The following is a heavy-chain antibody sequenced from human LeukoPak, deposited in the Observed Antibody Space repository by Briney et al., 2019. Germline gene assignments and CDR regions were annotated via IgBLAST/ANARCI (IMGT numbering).Heavy chain of an antibody. D-gene: IGHD4-17*01. Sequence: GSLRLSCAASGFTFNNYAMNWVRQAPGKGLEWVSSISGGGETTYYADSAKGRFTISRDNSQNTLYLQMNSLRAEDTAVYYCARVYADYVGYFFFDYWGQGTLVTVSS. CDR1: GFTFNNYA. CDR2: ISGGGETT. J-gene: IGHJ4*02. CDR3: ARVYADYVGYFFFDY. V-gene: IGHV3-23*01.